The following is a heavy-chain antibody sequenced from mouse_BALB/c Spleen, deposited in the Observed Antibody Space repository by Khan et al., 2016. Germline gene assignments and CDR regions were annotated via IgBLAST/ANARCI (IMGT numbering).Heavy chain of an antibody. CDR2: ISYSGST. CDR1: GYSITSDYA. CDR3: AIGLRQRNWFAD. Sequence: EVQLVESGPGLVKPSQSLSLTCTVTGYSITSDYAWNWIRQFPGNKLEWMGYISYSGSTSYNPSLKSRISITRDTSKNQFFLQLNSVTSEDTATXYCAIGLRQRNWFADWGQGTLVTVSA. J-gene: IGHJ3*01. D-gene: IGHD2-2*01. V-gene: IGHV3-2*02.